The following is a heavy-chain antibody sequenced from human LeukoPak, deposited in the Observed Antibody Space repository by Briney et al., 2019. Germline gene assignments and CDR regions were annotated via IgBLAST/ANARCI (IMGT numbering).Heavy chain of an antibody. CDR1: GYSISSGYY. CDR2: IYPTGST. J-gene: IGHJ5*02. V-gene: IGHV4-38-2*02. CDR3: ARAYSSSWYWNWFDP. D-gene: IGHD6-13*01. Sequence: SETLSLTCTVSGYSISSGYYWGWIRQPPGKGLEWIGNIYPTGSTYYNPSLKSRVTISVDTSKNQFSLKVSSVSAADTAVYYCARAYSSSWYWNWFDPWGQGILVTVSS.